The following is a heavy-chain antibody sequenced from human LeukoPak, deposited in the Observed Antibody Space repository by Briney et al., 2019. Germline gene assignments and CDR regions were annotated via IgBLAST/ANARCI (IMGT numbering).Heavy chain of an antibody. V-gene: IGHV3-7*01. J-gene: IGHJ4*02. CDR3: ARGVGATTHYFDC. CDR1: GFTFGSYW. Sequence: PGGSLRLSCAASGFTFGSYWMSWVRQAPGKGLEWVANIKQDEGEKYYVDSVKGRFTVSRDNAKNSLYLQMNSLRAEDTAVYYCARGVGATTHYFDCWGQGTLVTVSS. D-gene: IGHD1-26*01. CDR2: IKQDEGEK.